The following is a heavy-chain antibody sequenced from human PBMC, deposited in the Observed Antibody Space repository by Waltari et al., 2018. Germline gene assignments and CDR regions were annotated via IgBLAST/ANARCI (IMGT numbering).Heavy chain of an antibody. J-gene: IGHJ3*02. CDR2: IYPGDSDT. V-gene: IGHV5-51*01. CDR1: GYSFTSYW. D-gene: IGHD3-22*01. CDR3: ARHRDSSGYDAFDI. Sequence: EVQLVQSGAEVHQPWESLKISCKDSGYSFTSYWTDWVRQLPGKGLEWMGIIYPGDSDTRYSPSFQGQVTISADKSISTAYLQWSSLKASDTAMYYCARHRDSSGYDAFDIWGQGTMVTVSS.